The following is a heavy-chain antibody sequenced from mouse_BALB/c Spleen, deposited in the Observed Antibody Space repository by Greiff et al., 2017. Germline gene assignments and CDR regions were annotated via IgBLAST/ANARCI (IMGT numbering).Heavy chain of an antibody. D-gene: IGHD1-2*01. V-gene: IGHV14-3*02. CDR3: ARRGLRRLYYAMDY. Sequence: EVQLVESGAELVKPGASVKLSCTASGFNIKDTYMHWVKQRPEQGLEWIGRIDPANGNTKYDPKFQGKATITADTSSNTAYLQLSSLTSEDTAVYYCARRGLRRLYYAMDYWGQGTSVTVSS. J-gene: IGHJ4*01. CDR1: GFNIKDTY. CDR2: IDPANGNT.